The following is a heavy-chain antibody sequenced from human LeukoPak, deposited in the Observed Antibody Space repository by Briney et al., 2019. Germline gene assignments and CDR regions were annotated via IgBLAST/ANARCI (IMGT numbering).Heavy chain of an antibody. V-gene: IGHV1-2*02. CDR1: GYTFTGYY. J-gene: IGHJ4*02. CDR3: ARDYATGGYYSDY. Sequence: GASVKLSCKPSGYTFTGYYIHWVRQAPGQGLDWMGWINPNSGGANYAQKFQGRVTMTRDTSISTAYMEVSRLTSDDTAVYYCARDYATGGYYSDYWGQGTLVTVS. CDR2: INPNSGGA. D-gene: IGHD3-22*01.